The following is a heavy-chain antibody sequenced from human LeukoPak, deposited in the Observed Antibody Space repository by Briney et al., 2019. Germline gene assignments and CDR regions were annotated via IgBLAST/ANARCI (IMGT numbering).Heavy chain of an antibody. V-gene: IGHV3-23*01. Sequence: GGSLRLSCAASGFTFSSYAMSWVRQAPGKGLEWVSAISGSGDGTYYADSVKGRFTISRDYSKNTLYLQMNSLRAEDTAVYYCARVFWEKDGFIGAFDIWGQGTMVTVSS. CDR1: GFTFSSYA. CDR2: ISGSGDGT. J-gene: IGHJ3*02. D-gene: IGHD3-3*01. CDR3: ARVFWEKDGFIGAFDI.